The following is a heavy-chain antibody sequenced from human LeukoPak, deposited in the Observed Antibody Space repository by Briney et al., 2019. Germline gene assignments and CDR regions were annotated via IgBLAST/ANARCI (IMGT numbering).Heavy chain of an antibody. D-gene: IGHD2/OR15-2a*01. CDR1: GGSFSGYY. J-gene: IGHJ4*02. CDR2: INHSGST. V-gene: IGHV4-34*01. Sequence: SETLSLTCAVYGGSFSGYYWSWIRQPPGKGLEWIGEINHSGSTNYNPSLKSRVTISVDTSKNQFSLKLSSVTAAGTAVYYCARYFFEFRVRTIDYWGQGTLVTVSS. CDR3: ARYFFEFRVRTIDY.